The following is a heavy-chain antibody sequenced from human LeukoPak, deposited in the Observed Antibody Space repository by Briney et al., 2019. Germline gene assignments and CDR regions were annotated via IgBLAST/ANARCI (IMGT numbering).Heavy chain of an antibody. CDR1: GFTFSAYS. J-gene: IGHJ4*02. Sequence: GGSLSLSCAASGFTFSAYSLNWVRQPPGKGLEWVSYISSSSSTTHYADSVKGRFTISRDNAKNTLYMYIHSLRAEDTAVYYCAREYYDSSGAPYFDYWGQGPLVTVSS. V-gene: IGHV3-48*04. D-gene: IGHD3-22*01. CDR2: ISSSSSTT. CDR3: AREYYDSSGAPYFDY.